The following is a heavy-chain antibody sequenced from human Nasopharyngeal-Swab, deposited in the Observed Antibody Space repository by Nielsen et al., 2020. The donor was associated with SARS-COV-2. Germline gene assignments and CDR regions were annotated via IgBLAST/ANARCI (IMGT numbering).Heavy chain of an antibody. CDR1: GFTFSDYY. CDR2: ISSSSSYT. J-gene: IGHJ4*02. Sequence: GESLRLSCAASGFTFSDYYMSWIRQAPGKGLEWVSYISSSSSYTNYADSVKGRFTISRDNAKNSLYLQMNSLRAEDTAVYYCARGHRGRYFDWLFFDYWGQGTLVTVSS. V-gene: IGHV3-11*06. D-gene: IGHD3-9*01. CDR3: ARGHRGRYFDWLFFDY.